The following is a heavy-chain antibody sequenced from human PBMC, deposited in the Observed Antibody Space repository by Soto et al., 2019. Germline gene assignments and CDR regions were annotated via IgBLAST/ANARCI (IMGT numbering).Heavy chain of an antibody. Sequence: GGSLRLSCAASGFTVSNNYMSWVRQAPGKGLEYVSVIYSGGGTYYADSVKGRFTISRDNSKNTLYLQMNSLGAEDTAVYYCARLMYYDSSGYSLVDYYGLDVWGQGTTVTVSS. D-gene: IGHD3-22*01. CDR3: ARLMYYDSSGYSLVDYYGLDV. J-gene: IGHJ6*02. V-gene: IGHV3-66*04. CDR1: GFTVSNNY. CDR2: IYSGGGT.